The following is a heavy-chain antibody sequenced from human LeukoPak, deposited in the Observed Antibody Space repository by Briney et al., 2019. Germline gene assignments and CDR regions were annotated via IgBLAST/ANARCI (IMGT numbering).Heavy chain of an antibody. Sequence: GGSLRLSCAASGFAFSSYGMTWVRQAPRKGLEWVSSISGSSSYIYYADSVRGRFTISRDNAKNSLYLQMNSLRAEDTAVYYCARDQDQVRYFDPYYGMDVWGQGTTVTVSS. CDR3: ARDQDQVRYFDPYYGMDV. V-gene: IGHV3-21*01. J-gene: IGHJ6*02. CDR2: ISGSSSYI. CDR1: GFAFSSYG. D-gene: IGHD3-9*01.